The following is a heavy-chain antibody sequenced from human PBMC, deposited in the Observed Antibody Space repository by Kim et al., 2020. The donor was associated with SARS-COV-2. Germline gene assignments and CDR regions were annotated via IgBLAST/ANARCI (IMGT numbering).Heavy chain of an antibody. CDR3: AKSASPPAVAGFYYYYGMDV. V-gene: IGHV3-9*01. CDR1: GFTFDDYA. D-gene: IGHD6-19*01. J-gene: IGHJ6*02. Sequence: GGSLRLSCAASGFTFDDYAMHWVRQAPGKGLEWVSGISWNSGSIGYADSVKGRFTISRDNAKNSLYLQMNSLRAEDTALYYCAKSASPPAVAGFYYYYGMDVWGQGTTATVSS. CDR2: ISWNSGSI.